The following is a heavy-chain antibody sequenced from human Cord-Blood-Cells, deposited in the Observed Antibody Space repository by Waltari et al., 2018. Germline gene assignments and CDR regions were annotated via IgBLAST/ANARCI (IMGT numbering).Heavy chain of an antibody. V-gene: IGHV3-30-3*01. CDR3: ARSVPPRTSGYFDY. Sequence: QVQLVESGGGVVQPGRSLRLSCAASGFTFSSYAMHWVRQAPGKGLEWVAVISYDGSNKYYAVSVKGRFTISRDNSKNTLYLQMNSLRAEDTAVYYCARSVPPRTSGYFDYWGQGTLVTVSS. CDR2: ISYDGSNK. D-gene: IGHD3-22*01. CDR1: GFTFSSYA. J-gene: IGHJ4*02.